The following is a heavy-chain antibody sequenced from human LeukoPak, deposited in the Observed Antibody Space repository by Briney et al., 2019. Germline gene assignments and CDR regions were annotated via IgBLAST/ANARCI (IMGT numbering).Heavy chain of an antibody. D-gene: IGHD3-22*01. CDR2: ISASGGST. CDR1: GFTFSSSA. J-gene: IGHJ4*02. Sequence: GGSLRLSCAASGFTFSSSAMSWVRQVPGKGLEWVSGISASGGSTSYADSVRGRFTISRDNSKNTLYLQMNSLRAEDTAVYYCAKVRGYYDSSGYQDYWGQGTLVTVSS. V-gene: IGHV3-23*01. CDR3: AKVRGYYDSSGYQDY.